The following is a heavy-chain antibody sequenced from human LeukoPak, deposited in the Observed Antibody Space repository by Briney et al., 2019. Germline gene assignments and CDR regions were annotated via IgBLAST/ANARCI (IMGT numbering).Heavy chain of an antibody. CDR1: GYSFTSYW. CDR3: ARRPRGDYEYYFDY. Sequence: GESLKISCKGSGYSFTSYWIGWVRQMLGKGLEWMGIIYPGDSDTRYSPSFEGQATISADKSISTAYLQWSSLKASDTAMYYCARRPRGDYEYYFDYWGQGTLVTVSS. CDR2: IYPGDSDT. V-gene: IGHV5-51*01. J-gene: IGHJ4*02. D-gene: IGHD4-17*01.